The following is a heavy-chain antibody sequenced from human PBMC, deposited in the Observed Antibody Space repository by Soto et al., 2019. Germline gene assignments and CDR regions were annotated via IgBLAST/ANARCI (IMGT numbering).Heavy chain of an antibody. CDR1: GFTFSSYS. D-gene: IGHD2-21*02. J-gene: IGHJ4*02. CDR3: ASVVVTGIDY. V-gene: IGHV3-21*01. CDR2: ISSSSSYI. Sequence: EVQLVESGGGLVKPGGSLRLSCAASGFTFSSYSMNWVRQAPGKGLEWVSSISSSSSYIYYADSVKGRFTISRDNAKNSLYLQMNSLRAEDTAVYYCASVVVTGIDYWGQGTLVTVSS.